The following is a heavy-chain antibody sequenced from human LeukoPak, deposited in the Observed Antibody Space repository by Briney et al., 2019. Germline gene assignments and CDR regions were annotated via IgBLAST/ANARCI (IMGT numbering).Heavy chain of an antibody. CDR1: GFTFSSYD. CDR2: IGTAGDT. CDR3: ARGKNNLYYYDSSGYTDWYFDL. J-gene: IGHJ2*01. D-gene: IGHD3-22*01. Sequence: GGSLRLSCAASGFTFSSYDMHWVRQATGKGLEWVSAIGTAGDTYYPGSVKGRFTISRENAKNSLYLQMNSLRAGDTAVYYCARGKNNLYYYDSSGYTDWYFDLWGRGTLVTVSS. V-gene: IGHV3-13*01.